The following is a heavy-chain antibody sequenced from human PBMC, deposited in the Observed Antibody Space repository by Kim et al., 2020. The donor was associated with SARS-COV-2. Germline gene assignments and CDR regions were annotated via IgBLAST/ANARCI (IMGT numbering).Heavy chain of an antibody. CDR1: GFTFSSYS. CDR2: ISSSSSYI. CDR3: ARVGVRPHAQYYGMDV. Sequence: GGSLRLSCAASGFTFSSYSMNWVRQAPGKGLEWVSSISSSSSYIYYADSVKGRFTISRDNAKNSLYLQMNSLRAEDTAVYYCARVGVRPHAQYYGMDVWGQGTTVTVSS. V-gene: IGHV3-21*01. D-gene: IGHD2-8*01. J-gene: IGHJ6*02.